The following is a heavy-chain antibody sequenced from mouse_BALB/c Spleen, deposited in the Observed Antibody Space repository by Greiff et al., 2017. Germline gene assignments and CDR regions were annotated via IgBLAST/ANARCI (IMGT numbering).Heavy chain of an antibody. V-gene: IGHV5-6-4*01. CDR1: GFTFSSYT. J-gene: IGHJ4*01. CDR3: TREGSSYAMDY. CDR2: ISSGGSYT. Sequence: EVQVVESGGGLVKPGGSLKLSCAASGFTFSSYTMSWVRQTPEKRLEWVATISSGGSYTYYPDSVKGRFTISRDNAKNTLYLQMSSLKSEDTAMYYCTREGSSYAMDYWGQGTSVTVSS.